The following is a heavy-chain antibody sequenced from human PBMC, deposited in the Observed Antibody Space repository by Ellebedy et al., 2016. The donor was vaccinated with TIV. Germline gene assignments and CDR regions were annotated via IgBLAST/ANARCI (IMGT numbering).Heavy chain of an antibody. CDR1: GYTFTSYD. J-gene: IGHJ4*01. V-gene: IGHV1-46*01. Sequence: AASVKVSCKASGYTFTSYDIHWARQAPGQGLEWMGRIDPSGGSTDYSQKFQDRVTMTSDRSTSTVYVQMGSLGSEDTAVYYCVREDVGYGGKKVIDFWGHGTLVTVSS. D-gene: IGHD4-23*01. CDR2: IDPSGGST. CDR3: VREDVGYGGKKVIDF.